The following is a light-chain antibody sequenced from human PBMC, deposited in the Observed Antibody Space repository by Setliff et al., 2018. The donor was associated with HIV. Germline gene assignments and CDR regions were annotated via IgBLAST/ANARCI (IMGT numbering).Light chain of an antibody. Sequence: QSALAQPASVSGSPGQSITISCTGTSSDVGAYDYVSWYQQHPGKAPKLIIYDVNKRPSGVPDRLFGSKSGNTASLTISGLQAEDETDYYCCSYAGRYLFGGGTKVTVL. V-gene: IGLV2-11*01. J-gene: IGLJ3*02. CDR1: SSDVGAYDY. CDR2: DVN. CDR3: CSYAGRYL.